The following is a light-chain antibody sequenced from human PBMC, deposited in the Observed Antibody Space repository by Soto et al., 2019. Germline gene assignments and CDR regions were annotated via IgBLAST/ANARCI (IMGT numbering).Light chain of an antibody. Sequence: QAVVTQEPSFSVSPGRTVTLTCGLSSGSVSTKYYPSWYQQTPGQAPRTLIYSTNTRSSGVPDRFSGSILGNKAALTITGAQPDDESDYYCVLYMGSGISVFGGGTQLTVL. CDR3: VLYMGSGISV. V-gene: IGLV8-61*01. CDR1: SGSVSTKYY. J-gene: IGLJ2*01. CDR2: STN.